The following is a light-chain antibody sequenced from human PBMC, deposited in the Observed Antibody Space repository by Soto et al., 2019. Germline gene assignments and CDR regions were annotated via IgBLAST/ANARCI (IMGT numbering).Light chain of an antibody. V-gene: IGLV2-8*01. CDR2: EVN. CDR3: QCYDSSLSGVA. CDR1: SSDVGGYNY. Sequence: QSALTQPPSASGSPGQSVAISCTGTSSDVGGYNYVSWYQQHPGKAPKLMIYEVNKRPSGVPDRFSGSKSGNTASLAITGLQAEDEADYYCQCYDSSLSGVAFGGGTKLTVL. J-gene: IGLJ2*01.